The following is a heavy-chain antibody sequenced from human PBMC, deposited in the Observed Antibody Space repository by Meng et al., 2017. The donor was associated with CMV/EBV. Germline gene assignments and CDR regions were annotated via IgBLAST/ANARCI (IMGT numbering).Heavy chain of an antibody. Sequence: GHAVQPGAELKSPGASVKVSCQTSGYRFSDHYMHWVRQAPGQGLEWMGWIYPNSGGTHYAQKFQDRVTMTRDTSISTVYMELSRLTSDDTAVYYCVRDHNWGPDYWGQGTLVTVSS. V-gene: IGHV1-2*02. D-gene: IGHD1-1*01. J-gene: IGHJ4*02. CDR2: IYPNSGGT. CDR3: VRDHNWGPDY. CDR1: GYRFSDHY.